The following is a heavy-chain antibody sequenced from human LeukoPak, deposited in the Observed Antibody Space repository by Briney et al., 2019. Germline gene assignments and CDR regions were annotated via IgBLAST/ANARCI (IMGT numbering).Heavy chain of an antibody. CDR2: IIPIFGTA. Sequence: SVKVSCKASGGTFSSYAISWVRQAPGQGLEWMGGIIPIFGTANYAQKFQGRVTITADESTSTAYMELSSLRSEDTAVYYCARNELGLSYYYYYYMDVWGKGTTVTVSS. V-gene: IGHV1-69*13. CDR1: GGTFSSYA. CDR3: ARNELGLSYYYYYYMDV. D-gene: IGHD7-27*01. J-gene: IGHJ6*03.